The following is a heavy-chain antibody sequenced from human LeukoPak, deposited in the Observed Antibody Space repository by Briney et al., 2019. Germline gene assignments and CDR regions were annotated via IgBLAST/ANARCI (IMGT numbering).Heavy chain of an antibody. CDR1: GFSFSNYS. D-gene: IGHD3-22*01. Sequence: PGGSLRLSCAASGFSFSNYSMIWVRQAPGKGLEWVSYIRSSGPSIYYSGSVKGRFTISRDNAKNSLYLQMNSLRAEDTAVYYCARWYYYDSSGQTELFDYWGQGTLVTVSS. CDR3: ARWYYYDSSGQTELFDY. J-gene: IGHJ4*02. CDR2: IRSSGPSI. V-gene: IGHV3-21*01.